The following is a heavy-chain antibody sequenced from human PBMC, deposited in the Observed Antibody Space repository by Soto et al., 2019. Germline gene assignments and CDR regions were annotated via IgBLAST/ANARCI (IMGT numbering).Heavy chain of an antibody. D-gene: IGHD3-16*01. Sequence: GGSLRLSCAVSGFTFDDNAMHWVRQAPEKGLEWVSGINWKSDIGYADSVKGRFTISRDNAENSLYLQMNGLRAEDTALYYCAISQDRGGRTTFIYWGQGTQVTVSS. J-gene: IGHJ4*02. CDR2: INWKSDI. CDR3: AISQDRGGRTTFIY. CDR1: GFTFDDNA. V-gene: IGHV3-9*01.